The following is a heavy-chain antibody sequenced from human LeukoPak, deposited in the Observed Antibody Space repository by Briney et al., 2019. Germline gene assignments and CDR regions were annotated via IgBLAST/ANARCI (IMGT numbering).Heavy chain of an antibody. V-gene: IGHV4-59*01. CDR3: VRTNWGTTGVDY. D-gene: IGHD7-27*01. Sequence: SETLSLTCTVSGGSISSYYWSWIRQHPGKGLEWIGYIYYSGSTNYNPSLKSRVTISVDTSKNQFSLKLSSVTAADTAVYYCVRTNWGTTGVDYWGQGTLVTVSS. CDR1: GGSISSYY. J-gene: IGHJ4*02. CDR2: IYYSGST.